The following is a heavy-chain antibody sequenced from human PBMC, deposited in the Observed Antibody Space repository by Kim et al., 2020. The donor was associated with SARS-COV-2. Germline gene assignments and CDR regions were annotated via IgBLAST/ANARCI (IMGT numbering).Heavy chain of an antibody. D-gene: IGHD2-15*01. CDR3: ARGGYCSGGSCYFDPAVYFDY. CDR1: GGSLSGYY. CDR2: INHSGST. J-gene: IGHJ4*02. V-gene: IGHV4-34*01. Sequence: SETLSLTCAVYGGSLSGYYWSWIRQPPGKGLEWIGEINHSGSTNYNPSLKSRVTISVDMSKNQFSLKLSSVTAADTAAYYCARGGYCSGGSCYFDPAVYFDYWGQGTLVTVS.